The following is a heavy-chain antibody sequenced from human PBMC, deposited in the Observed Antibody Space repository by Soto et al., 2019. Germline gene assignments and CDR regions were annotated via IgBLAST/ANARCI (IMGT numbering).Heavy chain of an antibody. CDR1: GGSFSGYY. Sequence: QVQLQQWGAGLLKPSETLSLTCAVYGGSFSGYYWSWIRQPPGKGLEWIGEINHSGSTNYNPSLKSRVTISVDTSKNQFSLKLSSVTAADTAVYCCARGGRVGRLYYYYYMDVWGKGTTVTVSS. CDR3: ARGGRVGRLYYYYYMDV. J-gene: IGHJ6*03. D-gene: IGHD1-26*01. V-gene: IGHV4-34*01. CDR2: INHSGST.